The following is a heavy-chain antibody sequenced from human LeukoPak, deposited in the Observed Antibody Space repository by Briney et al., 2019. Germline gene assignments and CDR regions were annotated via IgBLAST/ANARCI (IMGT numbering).Heavy chain of an antibody. J-gene: IGHJ1*01. CDR1: RFTYNKYI. CDR3: ANYRSGGGGYYSGLEH. CDR2: ASCRGDIR. V-gene: IGHV3-23*01. Sequence: GWALPLSCAASRFTYNKYIMTGVRQAPWRGLAWVSRASCRGDIRHYADCVKGGFNISRKNHEHRLYLQINSLRDDDAGVYYCANYRSGGGGYYSGLEHWRQGTQVSVSS. D-gene: IGHD2-15*01.